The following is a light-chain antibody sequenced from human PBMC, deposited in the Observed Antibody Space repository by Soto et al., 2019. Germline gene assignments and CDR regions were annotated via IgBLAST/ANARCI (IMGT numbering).Light chain of an antibody. Sequence: QSVLTQPPSASGTPGQRVTISCSGSSSNMGSNSVNWYQQLPGTAPKLLIYGDNQRPSGVPDRFSGSKSGTSASLAITGLQSEDEADYYCAAWDGSLHHILFGRGTKVTVL. J-gene: IGLJ2*01. CDR2: GDN. CDR3: AAWDGSLHHIL. CDR1: SSNMGSNS. V-gene: IGLV1-44*01.